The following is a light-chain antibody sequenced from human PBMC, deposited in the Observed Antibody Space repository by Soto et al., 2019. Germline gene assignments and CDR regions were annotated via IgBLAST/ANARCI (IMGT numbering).Light chain of an antibody. V-gene: IGKV3-20*01. CDR1: QSVSSSY. Sequence: IVLTQSPGTLSLSPAARPPLTYRGTQSVSSSYFACYQQQPRHAPRLLIYGAANRATGIIDTLCGSGSGTAVSITISRLEPQDFAMYFCQQYVSSPQTFGQGTQLDIK. CDR3: QQYVSSPQT. J-gene: IGKJ1*01. CDR2: GAA.